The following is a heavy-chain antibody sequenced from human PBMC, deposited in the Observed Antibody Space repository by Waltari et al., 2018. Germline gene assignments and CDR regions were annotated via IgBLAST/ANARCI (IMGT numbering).Heavy chain of an antibody. J-gene: IGHJ6*02. CDR2: IAYEGINK. Sequence: QVQLVESGGGVVQPGRSLKLSCAASGFTFSNYSIYWVRQAPGKGLEGVAAIAYEGINKHYVGSVKGRFTISRDNSRNTLYLQMDSLSGEDTGVYYCARGSPIYYPYYYYGMDVWGQGTTVTVSS. CDR3: ARGSPIYYPYYYYGMDV. V-gene: IGHV3-30-3*01. CDR1: GFTFSNYS. D-gene: IGHD1-26*01.